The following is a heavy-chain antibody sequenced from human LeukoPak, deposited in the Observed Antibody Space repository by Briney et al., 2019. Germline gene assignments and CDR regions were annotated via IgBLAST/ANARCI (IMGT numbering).Heavy chain of an antibody. Sequence: GRSLRLSCAASGFTFSSYAMHWVRQAPGKGLEWVAVISYDGGNKYYADSVKGRFTVSRDNSKNTPFLQMNSLRAEDTAVYYCAKDGGLWVSAHWGDSWGRGTLVTVSS. CDR3: AKDGGLWVSAHWGDS. V-gene: IGHV3-30-3*01. D-gene: IGHD7-27*01. CDR1: GFTFSSYA. J-gene: IGHJ4*02. CDR2: ISYDGGNK.